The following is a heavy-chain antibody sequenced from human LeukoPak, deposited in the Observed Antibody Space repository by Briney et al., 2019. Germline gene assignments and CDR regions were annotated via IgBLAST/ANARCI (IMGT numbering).Heavy chain of an antibody. V-gene: IGHV3-9*01. Sequence: PGGSLRLSCAASGFTLDDYAMHWVRQAPGKGLEWVSGISWNSGSIGYADSVKGRFTISRDNAKNSLYLQMNSLRAEDTALYYCAKDLQQWMVRSAFDIWGQGTMVTVSS. D-gene: IGHD6-19*01. CDR2: ISWNSGSI. CDR3: AKDLQQWMVRSAFDI. CDR1: GFTLDDYA. J-gene: IGHJ3*02.